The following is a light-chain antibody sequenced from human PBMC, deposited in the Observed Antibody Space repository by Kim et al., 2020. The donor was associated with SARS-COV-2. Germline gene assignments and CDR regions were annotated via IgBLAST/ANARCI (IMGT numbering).Light chain of an antibody. V-gene: IGLV2-14*03. CDR3: SSYTTSTTLVV. J-gene: IGLJ2*01. CDR2: DVS. CDR1: SSDVGGYNY. Sequence: QSALTQPASVSGSPGQSITISCTGTSSDVGGYNYVSWYQQHPGKAPTLVIYDVSNRPSGVSYRFSGSKSGNTASLTISGLQAEDEADYFCSSYTTSTTLVVFGGGTKLTVL.